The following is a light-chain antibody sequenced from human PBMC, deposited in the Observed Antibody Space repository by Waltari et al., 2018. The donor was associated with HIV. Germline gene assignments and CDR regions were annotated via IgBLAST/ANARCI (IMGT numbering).Light chain of an antibody. Sequence: PGTLSLSPGERATLSCRASQSVSSSHLAWYQQKPGQAPRLLVYDASSRATGIPDRFSGSGSGTDFILTINGLEPEDFAVYYCQQYDNSRWTFGQGTKVEIK. J-gene: IGKJ1*01. V-gene: IGKV3-20*01. CDR3: QQYDNSRWT. CDR1: QSVSSSH. CDR2: DAS.